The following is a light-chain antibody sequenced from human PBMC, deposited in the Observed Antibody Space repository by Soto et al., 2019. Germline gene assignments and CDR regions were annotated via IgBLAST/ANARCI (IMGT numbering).Light chain of an antibody. J-gene: IGKJ5*01. Sequence: IVLTQSPGTLSLSPGERATLSCRAIQSVTSRYLAWYQQKPGQAPRLLIYGASTRATGIPARFSGSGSGTEFTLTISSLQSEDFAVYYCQQYNNWPPITFGQGTRLEIK. CDR3: QQYNNWPPIT. CDR1: QSVTSRY. V-gene: IGKV3-15*01. CDR2: GAS.